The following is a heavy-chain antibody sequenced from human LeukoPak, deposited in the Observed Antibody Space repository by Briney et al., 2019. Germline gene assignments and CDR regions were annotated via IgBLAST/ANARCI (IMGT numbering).Heavy chain of an antibody. CDR2: ISGSGGST. Sequence: GGSLRLSCAASGFTFSSNVMSWVRQAPGKGLEWVSAISGSGGSTYYADSVKGRFTISRDNSKNTMYLQMNGLRAEDTAVYYCAKSGLIDYWGQGTLVTVSS. CDR3: AKSGLIDY. CDR1: GFTFSSNV. V-gene: IGHV3-23*01. J-gene: IGHJ4*02.